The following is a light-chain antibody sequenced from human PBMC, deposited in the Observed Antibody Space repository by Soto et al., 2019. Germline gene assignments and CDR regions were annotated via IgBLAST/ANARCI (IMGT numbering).Light chain of an antibody. V-gene: IGKV3-20*01. J-gene: IGKJ1*01. CDR3: QQYDSSVT. CDR2: GAS. Sequence: EIVLTQSPGSLSLSPGERATLSCRASQSVDSRFFAWYQQRPGQAPRLLIYGASRRATGIPDRFTGSGSGTDFTLTISGLEPEDFALCYCQQYDSSVTFGLGTKVEIK. CDR1: QSVDSRF.